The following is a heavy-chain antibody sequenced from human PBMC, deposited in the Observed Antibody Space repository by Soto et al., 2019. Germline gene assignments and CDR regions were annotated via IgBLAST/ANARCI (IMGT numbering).Heavy chain of an antibody. CDR3: ARVGISSSDAFDF. D-gene: IGHD6-6*01. CDR2: IYYSGNT. J-gene: IGHJ3*01. Sequence: QVQLQESGPGLVKPSQTLSLTCTVSGGSISSGAYYWSWIRQHPGEALEWIGYIYYSGNTYYNPSLKSRVMISVDTSKNQFSLRLSSVTAADTAVYYCARVGISSSDAFDFWGHGTMVTVSS. V-gene: IGHV4-31*03. CDR1: GGSISSGAYY.